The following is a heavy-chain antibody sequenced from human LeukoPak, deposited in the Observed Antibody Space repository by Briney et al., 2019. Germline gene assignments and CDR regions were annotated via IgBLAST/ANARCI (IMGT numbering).Heavy chain of an antibody. J-gene: IGHJ4*02. CDR3: ARLQHDYVWGSYRYTGGTYFDY. CDR1: GGSISSYY. CDR2: IYTSGST. V-gene: IGHV4-4*07. D-gene: IGHD3-16*02. Sequence: SETLSLTCTASGGSISSYYWSWIRQPAGKGLEWTGRIYTSGSTNYNPSLKSRVTMSVDTSKNQFSLKLSSVTAADTAVYYCARLQHDYVWGSYRYTGGTYFDYWGQGTLVTVSS.